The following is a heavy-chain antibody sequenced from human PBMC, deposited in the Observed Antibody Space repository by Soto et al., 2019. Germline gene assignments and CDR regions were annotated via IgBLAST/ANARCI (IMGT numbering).Heavy chain of an antibody. CDR3: ARAIGSRSSWYSLGAFDI. Sequence: QVQLVQSGAEVKKPGSSVKVSCKASGGTFSSYTISWVRQAPGQGLEWMGRIIPILGIANYAQKFQGRVTITADKSTSTAYMELSSLRSEHTAVYYCARAIGSRSSWYSLGAFDIWGQGTMVTVSS. V-gene: IGHV1-69*02. J-gene: IGHJ3*02. D-gene: IGHD6-13*01. CDR1: GGTFSSYT. CDR2: IIPILGIA.